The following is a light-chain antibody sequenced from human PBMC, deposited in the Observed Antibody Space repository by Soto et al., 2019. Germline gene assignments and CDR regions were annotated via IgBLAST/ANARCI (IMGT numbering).Light chain of an antibody. CDR2: WAS. CDR1: QSVLYSSNNKNY. Sequence: IVMTQSPDSLAVSLGERATINCKSSQSVLYSSNNKNYLAWYQQKPGQPPKLLIYWASTRESGVPDRFSGSGSGTDFTLSISSLQAEDVALYYCQQYHDAWTFGQGTKVEVK. CDR3: QQYHDAWT. J-gene: IGKJ1*01. V-gene: IGKV4-1*01.